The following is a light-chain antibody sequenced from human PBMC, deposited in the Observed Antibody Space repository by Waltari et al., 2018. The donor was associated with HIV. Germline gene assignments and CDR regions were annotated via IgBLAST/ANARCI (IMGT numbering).Light chain of an antibody. CDR1: QTIGTY. J-gene: IGKJ1*01. CDR3: QQCSSALWT. CDR2: TAS. V-gene: IGKV1-39*01. Sequence: DIQMPQSPSSLSASVGDRVTITCRASQTIGTYLTWYQQRPGKAPNLLIHTASGLQSGVPYRFRGSGSGTDFTLTISSLQPEDVATYYCQQCSSALWTFGQGTKVEIK.